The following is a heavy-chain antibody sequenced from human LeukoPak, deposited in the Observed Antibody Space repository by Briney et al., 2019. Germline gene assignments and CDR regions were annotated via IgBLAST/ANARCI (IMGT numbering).Heavy chain of an antibody. CDR2: LGSSSSSI. V-gene: IGHV3-21*01. Sequence: GGSLRLSCAASGFIFSSYGMHWVRQAPGKGLEWVSSLGSSSSSIYYADSLKGRFTISRDTAKNSLYLQVNSLRAEDTAVYYCARETAEAFDIWGQGTMVTVSS. CDR3: ARETAEAFDI. CDR1: GFIFSSYG. J-gene: IGHJ3*02. D-gene: IGHD1-14*01.